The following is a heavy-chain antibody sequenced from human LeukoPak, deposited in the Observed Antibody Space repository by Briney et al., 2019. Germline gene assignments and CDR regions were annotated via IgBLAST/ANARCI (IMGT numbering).Heavy chain of an antibody. J-gene: IGHJ4*02. CDR3: ARDPSLTYYYDSSGYYSDY. D-gene: IGHD3-22*01. Sequence: QPGGSLRLPCAASGFTFSSYAMHWVRQAPGKGLEWVAVISYDGSNKYYADSVKGRFTISRDNSKNTLYLQMNSLRAEDTAVYYCARDPSLTYYYDSSGYYSDYWGQGTLVTVSS. CDR2: ISYDGSNK. CDR1: GFTFSSYA. V-gene: IGHV3-30*04.